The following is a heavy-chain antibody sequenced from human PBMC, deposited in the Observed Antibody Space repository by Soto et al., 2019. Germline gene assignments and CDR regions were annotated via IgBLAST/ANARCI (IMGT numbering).Heavy chain of an antibody. CDR3: ATAGMGLTLYYYYHGMDV. V-gene: IGHV3-66*01. D-gene: IGHD1-26*01. Sequence: EVQLVESGGGLVQPGGSLRLSCAASGFTVSTNYMTWVRQAPGKGLEWVSVMFYGGSTYYAASVKARFTISRDDSKNTVCLQINCPTAEDTAVYYWATAGMGLTLYYYYHGMDVWGQGTTVTVSS. J-gene: IGHJ6*02. CDR2: MFYGGST. CDR1: GFTVSTNY.